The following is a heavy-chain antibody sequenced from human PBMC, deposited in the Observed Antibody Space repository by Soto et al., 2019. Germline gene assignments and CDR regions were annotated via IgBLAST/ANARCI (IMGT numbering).Heavy chain of an antibody. V-gene: IGHV4-39*01. Sequence: SETLSLTCTVSGGSISSSSYYWGWIRQPPGKGLEWIGSIYYSGSTYYNPSLKSRVTISVDTSKNRFSLKLSSVTAADTAVYYCARLSPSDYGSGSLAPSAWGQGTLVTVSS. J-gene: IGHJ4*02. CDR3: ARLSPSDYGSGSLAPSA. CDR1: GGSISSSSYY. CDR2: IYYSGST. D-gene: IGHD3-10*01.